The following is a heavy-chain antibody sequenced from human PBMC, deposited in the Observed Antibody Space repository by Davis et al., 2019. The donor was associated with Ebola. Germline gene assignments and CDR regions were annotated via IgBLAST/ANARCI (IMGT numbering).Heavy chain of an antibody. CDR3: AKGSSYSSSYDY. CDR2: IKSDGSSI. D-gene: IGHD6-6*01. CDR1: GFTFSGYW. J-gene: IGHJ4*02. V-gene: IGHV3-74*01. Sequence: HTGGSLRLSCAASGFTFSGYWMHWVRQAAGKGLVWVSRIKSDGSSISYADSVKGRFTISRDNSKNTLYLQMNSLRAEDTAVYYCAKGSSYSSSYDYWGQGTLVTVSS.